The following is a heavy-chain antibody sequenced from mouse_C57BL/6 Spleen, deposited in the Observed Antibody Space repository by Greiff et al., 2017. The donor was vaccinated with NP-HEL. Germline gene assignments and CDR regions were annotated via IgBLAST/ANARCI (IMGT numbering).Heavy chain of an antibody. CDR2: IYPRSGNT. V-gene: IGHV1-81*01. J-gene: IGHJ1*03. CDR3: ARGGFYYDYDGYFDV. CDR1: GYTFTSYG. Sequence: QVQLQQSGAELVRPGASVKLSCKASGYTFTSYGISWVKQRTGQGLEWIGEIYPRSGNTYYNEKFKGKATLTADKSSSTAYMELRSLTSEDSAVYVGARGGFYYDYDGYFDVWGTGTTVTVSS. D-gene: IGHD2-4*01.